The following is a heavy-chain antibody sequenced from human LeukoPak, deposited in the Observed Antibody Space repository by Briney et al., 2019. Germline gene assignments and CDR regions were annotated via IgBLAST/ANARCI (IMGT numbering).Heavy chain of an antibody. D-gene: IGHD1-26*01. Sequence: SETLSLTCAVYGGSFSGYYWSWIRQPPGKGLEWIGYVYHSGSTYNNPSLRSRVTISVDTSKNQFSLELRSVSAADTAVYYCARGGSEAVVGPMSIFDYWGQGTLVTVSS. J-gene: IGHJ4*02. CDR3: ARGGSEAVVGPMSIFDY. CDR1: GGSFSGYY. CDR2: VYHSGST. V-gene: IGHV4-34*09.